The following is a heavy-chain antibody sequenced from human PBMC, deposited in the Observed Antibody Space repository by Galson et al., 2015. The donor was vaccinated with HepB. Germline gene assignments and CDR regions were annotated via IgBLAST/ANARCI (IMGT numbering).Heavy chain of an antibody. V-gene: IGHV4-59*01. CDR3: ARDILGFFDY. Sequence: ETLSLTCTVSGGSISSYYWSWIRQPPGKGLEWIGYIYYSGSTNYNPSLKSRVTISVDTSKNQFSLKLSSVTAADTAVYYCARDILGFFDYWGQGTLVTVSS. CDR1: GGSISSYY. J-gene: IGHJ4*02. CDR2: IYYSGST. D-gene: IGHD7-27*01.